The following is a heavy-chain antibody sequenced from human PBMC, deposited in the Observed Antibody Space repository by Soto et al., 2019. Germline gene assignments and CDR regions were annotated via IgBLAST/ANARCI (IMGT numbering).Heavy chain of an antibody. J-gene: IGHJ4*02. Sequence: QVQLVQSGAEVKKPGASVKVSCKASGYSFTGYFMHWVRQVPGQGLEWMGWTNPKSGVTKYPQKLQGRVTMTRDTSIRTAYMELTRLRSDDTAVYYCARAHVRLQLGSSDYWCQGTLVSVSS. CDR3: ARAHVRLQLGSSDY. V-gene: IGHV1-2*02. D-gene: IGHD6-25*01. CDR1: GYSFTGYF. CDR2: TNPKSGVT.